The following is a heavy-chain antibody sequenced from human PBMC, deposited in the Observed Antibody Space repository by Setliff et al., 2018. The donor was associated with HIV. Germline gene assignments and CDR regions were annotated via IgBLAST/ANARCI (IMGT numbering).Heavy chain of an antibody. CDR1: GGSISSHY. D-gene: IGHD5-18*01. Sequence: LSLTCTVSGGSISSHYWSWVRQPPGKGLEWIGYIYYSGSTNYNPSLKSRVTISVDTSKKQFSLKLSSVSAADTAVYYCARATPGYNYGSRHAFDIWGQGTKVTVSS. V-gene: IGHV4-59*11. CDR2: IYYSGST. CDR3: ARATPGYNYGSRHAFDI. J-gene: IGHJ3*02.